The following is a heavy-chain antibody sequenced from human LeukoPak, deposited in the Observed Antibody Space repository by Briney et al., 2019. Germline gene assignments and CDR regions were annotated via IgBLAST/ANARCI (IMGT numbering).Heavy chain of an antibody. CDR3: ALTGYSNGWTPVNWFDP. V-gene: IGHV1-69*02. CDR2: IIPILGIA. Sequence: SVKVSCKASGGTFSSYTISWVRQAPGQGLEWMGRIIPILGIANYAQKFQGRVTITADKSTSTAYMELSSLRSEDTAVYYCALTGYSNGWTPVNWFDPWGQGTLVTVSS. J-gene: IGHJ5*02. D-gene: IGHD6-19*01. CDR1: GGTFSSYT.